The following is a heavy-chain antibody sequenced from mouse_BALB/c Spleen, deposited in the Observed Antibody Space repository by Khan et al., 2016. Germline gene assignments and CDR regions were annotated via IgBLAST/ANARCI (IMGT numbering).Heavy chain of an antibody. Sequence: EVQLQESGPSLVKPSQTLSLTCSVTGFSFTSGYWNWIRKFPGNKLEYMGYISYSGSTYYNPSPKSRISITRDTSKYQYYMQLNSVTTEETATYNCASSTYWYIDVWGAGTTVTVSS. CDR3: ASSTYWYIDV. CDR1: GFSFTSGY. V-gene: IGHV3-8*02. J-gene: IGHJ1*01. CDR2: ISYSGST.